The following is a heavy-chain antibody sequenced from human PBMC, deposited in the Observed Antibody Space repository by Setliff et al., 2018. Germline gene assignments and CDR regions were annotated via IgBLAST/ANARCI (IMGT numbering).Heavy chain of an antibody. Sequence: PSETLSLTCTVSGGSISSDGYYWSWIRQHPGKGLEWIGYIYHSGSTFYNPSLKSRLTISVDTSKNQSSLKLNSVTAADTAVYYCARVPTIFRGLARWTFDYWGQGTLVTVSS. D-gene: IGHD3-3*01. V-gene: IGHV4-31*03. CDR2: IYHSGST. J-gene: IGHJ4*02. CDR1: GGSISSDGYY. CDR3: ARVPTIFRGLARWTFDY.